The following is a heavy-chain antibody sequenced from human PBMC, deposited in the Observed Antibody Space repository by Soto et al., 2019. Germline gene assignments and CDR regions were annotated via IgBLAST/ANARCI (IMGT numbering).Heavy chain of an antibody. CDR1: GGSISNYY. V-gene: IGHV4-59*01. J-gene: IGHJ4*02. D-gene: IGHD6-13*01. CDR3: ATSYGNAWYTY. Sequence: PSETLSLTCKVSGGSISNYYWSWIRQPPGKGLEWIGYILYSEDTTYNPSLKSRLTISVDKSKNQFTLQLTSVTVADTAVYYCATSYGNAWYTYWGQGTQVTVSS. CDR2: ILYSEDT.